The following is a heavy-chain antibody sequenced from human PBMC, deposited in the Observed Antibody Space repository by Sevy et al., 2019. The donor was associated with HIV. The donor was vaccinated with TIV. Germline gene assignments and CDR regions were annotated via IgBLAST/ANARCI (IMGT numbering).Heavy chain of an antibody. J-gene: IGHJ4*02. V-gene: IGHV3-72*01. CDR3: ATHAGIAAAGRVFDY. CDR1: GFTFSDHY. Sequence: LSLTCAASGFTFSDHYMEWVRQAPGKGLEWVGRTRNKADSYTTEYAASVKGRFTISRDDSKNSLYLQMNSLKTEETAVYYCATHAGIAAAGRVFDYWGQGSLVTVSS. CDR2: TRNKADSYTT. D-gene: IGHD6-13*01.